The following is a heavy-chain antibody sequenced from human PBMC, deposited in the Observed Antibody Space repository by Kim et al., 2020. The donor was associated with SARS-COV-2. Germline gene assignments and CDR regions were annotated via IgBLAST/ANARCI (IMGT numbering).Heavy chain of an antibody. V-gene: IGHV4-59*01. Sequence: TTYNHPLKCRVTISVDTSKTQFSLKLSSVTAADTAVYYCARFDILTAFDYWGQGTLVTVSS. CDR2: T. J-gene: IGHJ4*02. CDR3: ARFDILTAFDY. D-gene: IGHD3-9*01.